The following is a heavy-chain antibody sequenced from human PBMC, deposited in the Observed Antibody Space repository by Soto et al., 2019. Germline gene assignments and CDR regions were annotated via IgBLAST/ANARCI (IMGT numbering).Heavy chain of an antibody. CDR3: ARDLAAVPRAFDY. J-gene: IGHJ4*02. Sequence: ETLSLTCPVSGGSISSYFYIWVRQPPGKGLEWIGSVYYTGTTDYNPSLKSRVTISVDTSKTQFSLNLRSVTAADTAVYYCARDLAAVPRAFDYWGRGTLVTVSS. D-gene: IGHD6-13*01. CDR2: VYYTGTT. V-gene: IGHV4-59*01. CDR1: GGSISSYF.